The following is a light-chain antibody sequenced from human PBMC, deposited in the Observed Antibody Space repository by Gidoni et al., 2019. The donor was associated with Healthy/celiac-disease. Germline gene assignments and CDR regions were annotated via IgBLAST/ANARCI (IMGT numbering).Light chain of an antibody. CDR1: QSISSY. Sequence: DIQMTQPPSSLSASVGDRVTITCRASQSISSYLNWYQQKPGKAHKLLIYAASSLQSGVPSRFSCSGSGTDFALTISSLQPEDFATYNCQQSYSTPRTFXQXTKLEIK. CDR3: QQSYSTPRT. CDR2: AAS. J-gene: IGKJ2*01. V-gene: IGKV1-39*01.